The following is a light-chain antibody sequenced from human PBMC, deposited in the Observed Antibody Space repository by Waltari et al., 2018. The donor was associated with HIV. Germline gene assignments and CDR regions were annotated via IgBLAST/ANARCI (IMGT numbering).Light chain of an antibody. CDR1: ASDIGRYHY. V-gene: IGLV2-14*03. CDR3: ASYTVNSTGV. Sequence: QSALSQPASVSASPGQSVAISCSGSASDIGRYHYFPWYQQHPDRAPTLILFDVNNRPSGISDRFSGSKSGTTASLTISTVRTDDEADYYCASYTVNSTGVFGTGTKLSVL. J-gene: IGLJ1*01. CDR2: DVN.